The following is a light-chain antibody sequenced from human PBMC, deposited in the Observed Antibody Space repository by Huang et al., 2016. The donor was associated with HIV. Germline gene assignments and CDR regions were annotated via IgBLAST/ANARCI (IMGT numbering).Light chain of an antibody. CDR2: VAS. V-gene: IGKV3-20*01. CDR1: QRINNNY. J-gene: IGKJ2*01. CDR3: QHYGTSPQT. Sequence: EIVLTQSPGTLSLSPGEGATLSCRASQRINNNYLAWFQQKPGQPPRLRIYVASSRATGVPDRFTGRGSGTDFNLTISRLETEDFAMYFCQHYGTSPQTFGQGTKLEIK.